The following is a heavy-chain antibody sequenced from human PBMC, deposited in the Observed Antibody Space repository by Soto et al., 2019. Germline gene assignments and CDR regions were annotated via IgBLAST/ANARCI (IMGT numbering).Heavy chain of an antibody. CDR1: GFTFDDYA. D-gene: IGHD5-18*01. CDR3: AKDVDTAMVGWFDP. CDR2: ISWNSGSI. Sequence: EVQLVESGGGLVQPGRSLRLSCAASGFTFDDYAMHWVRQAPGKGLEWGSGISWNSGSIGYADSVKGRFTISRDNAKNSLYLQMNSLRAEDTALYYCAKDVDTAMVGWFDPWGQGTLVTVSS. V-gene: IGHV3-9*01. J-gene: IGHJ5*02.